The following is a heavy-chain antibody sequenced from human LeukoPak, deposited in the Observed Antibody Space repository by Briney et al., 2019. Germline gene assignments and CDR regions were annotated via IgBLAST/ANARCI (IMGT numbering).Heavy chain of an antibody. CDR2: IYYSGST. D-gene: IGHD3-3*01. Sequence: PSETLSLTCTVSGGSISSSSYYWGWLRQPPGKGLEWIGSIYYSGSTYYNPSLKSRVTISVDTSKNQFSLKLSSVTAADTAVYYCARTPYDFWSGYWRTQFDYWGQGTLVTVSS. CDR1: GGSISSSSYY. J-gene: IGHJ4*02. CDR3: ARTPYDFWSGYWRTQFDY. V-gene: IGHV4-39*01.